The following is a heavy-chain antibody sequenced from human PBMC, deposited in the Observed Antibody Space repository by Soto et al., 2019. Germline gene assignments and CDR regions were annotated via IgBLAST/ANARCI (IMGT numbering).Heavy chain of an antibody. CDR2: IYYSGST. CDR1: GGSISSSSYY. D-gene: IGHD6-13*01. CDR3: ARVEAAAGTSGMDV. Sequence: SETLSLTCTVSGGSISSSSYYWGWIRQPPGKGLEWIGSIYYSGSTYYNPSLKSRVTISVDTSKNQFSLKLSSVTAADTAVYYCARVEAAAGTSGMDVWGQGTTVTVS. J-gene: IGHJ6*02. V-gene: IGHV4-39*01.